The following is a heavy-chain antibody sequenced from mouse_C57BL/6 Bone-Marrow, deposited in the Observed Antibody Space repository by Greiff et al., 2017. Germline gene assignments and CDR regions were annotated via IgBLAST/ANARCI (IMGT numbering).Heavy chain of an antibody. CDR2: IYPGDGDT. CDR1: GYSFSSSW. V-gene: IGHV1-82*01. CDR3: ASEIYYHYFDY. D-gene: IGHD1-1*01. J-gene: IGHJ2*01. Sequence: QVQLQQSGPELVQPGASVQISCKASGYSFSSSWMNWVKQRPGKGLEWIGRIYPGDGDTNYNGKFKGKATLTADKSSSTAYMQLSSLTSEDSAVYFCASEIYYHYFDYWRQGTTLTVSS.